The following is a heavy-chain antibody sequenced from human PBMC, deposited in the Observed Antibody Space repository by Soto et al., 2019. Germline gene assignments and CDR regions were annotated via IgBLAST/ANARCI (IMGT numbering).Heavy chain of an antibody. D-gene: IGHD2-21*02. CDR2: ISAAGDP. CDR3: ARTARDFYGVDV. CDR1: GFTFRNYD. V-gene: IGHV3-13*05. J-gene: IGHJ6*02. Sequence: EVQLVESGGGLVQPGGSLRLSCEASGFTFRNYDMHWVRQGTGKGLEWVLGISAAGDPDYADSVEGRFATSRENAQTSFFLQMNSLRVGDTAVYYCARTARDFYGVDVWGPGTTVIVSS.